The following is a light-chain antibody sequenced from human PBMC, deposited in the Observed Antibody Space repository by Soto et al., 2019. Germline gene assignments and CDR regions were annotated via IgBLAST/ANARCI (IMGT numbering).Light chain of an antibody. Sequence: QTVVTQESSLTVSPGGTVTLTCDSSIDTVTTSHWPYWFQQKPGQAPKTLIYDTTNRHSWTPARFSGSILGGKAALILSGAQPEDDAQYYCFLSYNGAPAVFGGGTQLTVL. CDR1: IDTVTTSHW. CDR2: DTT. V-gene: IGLV7-46*01. J-gene: IGLJ7*01. CDR3: FLSYNGAPAV.